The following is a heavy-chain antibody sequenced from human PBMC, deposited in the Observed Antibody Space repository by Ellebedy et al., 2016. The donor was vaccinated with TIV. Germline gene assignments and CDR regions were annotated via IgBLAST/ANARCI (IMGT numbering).Heavy chain of an antibody. Sequence: GESLKISCAASGFTSSTYSMNWVRQAPGKGLECVPSISSSSSYIYYADSMKGRFTISRDNAKNSLYLQMNSLRAEDTAVYYCARDQGGEHYGMEVWGQGTTVTVSS. D-gene: IGHD3-10*01. CDR1: GFTSSTYS. CDR2: ISSSSSYI. J-gene: IGHJ6*02. V-gene: IGHV3-21*01. CDR3: ARDQGGEHYGMEV.